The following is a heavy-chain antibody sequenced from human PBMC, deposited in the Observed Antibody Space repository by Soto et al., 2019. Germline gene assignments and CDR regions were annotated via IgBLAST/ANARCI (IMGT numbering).Heavy chain of an antibody. J-gene: IGHJ4*02. CDR3: ARDIIAVAGHDY. Sequence: SVKVSCKASGGTFSSYTISWVRQAPGQGLEWMGRIIPILGIANYAQKFQGRVTITADKSTSTAYMELSSLRSEDTAVYYCARDIIAVAGHDYWGQGTLVTVSS. CDR1: GGTFSSYT. V-gene: IGHV1-69*02. CDR2: IIPILGIA. D-gene: IGHD6-19*01.